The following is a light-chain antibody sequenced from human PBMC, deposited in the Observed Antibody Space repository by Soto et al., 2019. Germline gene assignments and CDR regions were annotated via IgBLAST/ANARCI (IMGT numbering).Light chain of an antibody. Sequence: EIVLTQSPGTLSLSPGERAALSCRPSQSVVSSYLAWYQQKPGQAPRLLIYGASSRATGIPDRFSGSGSGIDFTLTISRLEPEDFAVYYCQYYGSSLLYTFGQGTKLEIK. V-gene: IGKV3-20*01. CDR1: QSVVSSY. J-gene: IGKJ2*01. CDR2: GAS. CDR3: QYYGSSLLYT.